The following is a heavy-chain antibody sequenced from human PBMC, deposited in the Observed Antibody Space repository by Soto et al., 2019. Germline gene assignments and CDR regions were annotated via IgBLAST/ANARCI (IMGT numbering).Heavy chain of an antibody. V-gene: IGHV3-23*01. CDR1: GFTFSSYA. J-gene: IGHJ5*02. CDR3: AKISGGLWSGYQSFDP. CDR2: ISGSGGST. Sequence: GGSLRLSCAASGFTFSSYAMSWVRQAPGKGLEWVSAISGSGGSTYYADSVKGRFTISRDNSKNTLYLQMNSLRAEDTAVYYCAKISGGLWSGYQSFDPWGQGTLVTVSS. D-gene: IGHD3-3*01.